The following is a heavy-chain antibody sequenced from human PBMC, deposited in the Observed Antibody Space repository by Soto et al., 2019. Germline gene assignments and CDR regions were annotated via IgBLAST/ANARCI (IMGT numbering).Heavy chain of an antibody. V-gene: IGHV3-23*01. D-gene: IGHD2-15*01. CDR1: GFTFSIYA. CDR2: ITGGGDGT. Sequence: EVQLLESGGGFIQPGGSLRLSCAASGFTFSIYAMSWVRQAPLKGLEWVSTITGGGDGTNYADSVKGRFTISRDNADDTLYLHMHSLRPNETAIYYCAKKGLGSLATFCSGSGCHYAFYIWGQGTMVTVSS. CDR3: AKKGLGSLATFCSGSGCHYAFYI. J-gene: IGHJ3*02.